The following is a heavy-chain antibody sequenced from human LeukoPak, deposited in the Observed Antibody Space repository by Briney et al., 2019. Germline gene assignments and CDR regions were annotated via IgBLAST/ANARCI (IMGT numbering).Heavy chain of an antibody. V-gene: IGHV4-39*01. J-gene: IGHJ4*02. CDR2: IYYSGTT. D-gene: IGHD1-26*01. Sequence: SETLSLTCTVADGSISTGSYYWGWIRKPPGKGLEGIGSIYYSGTTYYNPSLKSRVTISVGTSNNQFFMKLSSVTAADTAVYYCARHTSGTYFNFDYWGQGTLVTVSS. CDR1: DGSISTGSYY. CDR3: ARHTSGTYFNFDY.